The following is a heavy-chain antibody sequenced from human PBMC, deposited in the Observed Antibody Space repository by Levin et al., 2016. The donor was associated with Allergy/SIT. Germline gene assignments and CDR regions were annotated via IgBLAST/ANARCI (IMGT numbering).Heavy chain of an antibody. CDR1: GYTLTELS. Sequence: ASVKVSCKVSGYTLTELSMHWVRQAPGKGLEWMGGFDPEDGETIYAQKFQGRVTMTEDTSTDTAYMELSSLRSEDTAVYYCATAAVVAATRELDYWGQGTLVTVSS. CDR2: FDPEDGET. J-gene: IGHJ4*02. V-gene: IGHV1-24*01. D-gene: IGHD2-15*01. CDR3: ATAAVVAATRELDY.